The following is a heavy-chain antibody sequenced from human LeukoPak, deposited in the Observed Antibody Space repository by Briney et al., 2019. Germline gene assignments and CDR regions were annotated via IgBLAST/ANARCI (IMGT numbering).Heavy chain of an antibody. CDR1: GFTVSSNY. CDR3: ARDGITTIEDDY. J-gene: IGHJ4*02. D-gene: IGHD3-22*01. CDR2: IYSGGST. V-gene: IGHV3-66*01. Sequence: GGSLRLSCAAYGFTVSSNYMSWVRQAPGKGLEWVAVIYSGGSTYYADSVKGRFTISRDNSKNTLYLQMNSLRAEDTAVYYCARDGITTIEDDYWGQGTLVTVSS.